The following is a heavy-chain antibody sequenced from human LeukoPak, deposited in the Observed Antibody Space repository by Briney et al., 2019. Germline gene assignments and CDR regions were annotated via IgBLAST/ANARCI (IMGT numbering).Heavy chain of an antibody. J-gene: IGHJ4*02. V-gene: IGHV5-51*01. CDR3: ARQRSEMATIHYYYFDY. D-gene: IGHD5-24*01. CDR1: GYSFTSYW. Sequence: GESLKTSCKGSGYSFTSYWIGWVRQMPGKGLEWMGIIYPGDSDTRYSPSFQGQVTISADKSISTAYLQWSSLKASDTAMYYCARQRSEMATIHYYYFDYWGQGTLVTVSS. CDR2: IYPGDSDT.